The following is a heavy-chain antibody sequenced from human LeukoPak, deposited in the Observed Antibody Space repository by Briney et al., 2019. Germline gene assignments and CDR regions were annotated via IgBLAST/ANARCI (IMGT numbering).Heavy chain of an antibody. CDR1: GFTFYMYA. Sequence: GGSLRLSCQASGFTFYMYAMSWVRQAPGKGLEWVASMCGTAGCTFYPDPVKGRFTTSRDNSKNVLYLRMNSLTAEDTAIYYCAKDRPNFHENSGHYYRRDGDSWGQGTLVTVSS. J-gene: IGHJ5*01. CDR2: MCGTAGCT. CDR3: AKDRPNFHENSGHYYRRDGDS. D-gene: IGHD3-22*01. V-gene: IGHV3-23*01.